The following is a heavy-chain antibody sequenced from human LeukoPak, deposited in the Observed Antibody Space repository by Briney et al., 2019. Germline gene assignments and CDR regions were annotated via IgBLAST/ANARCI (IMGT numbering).Heavy chain of an antibody. CDR3: ARSRGRMVRGVAPIYYYYGMDV. J-gene: IGHJ6*02. V-gene: IGHV3-7*01. CDR2: IKQDGSEK. D-gene: IGHD3-10*01. Sequence: GGSLRLSCAASGFTFSSYWMSWVRQAPGKGLEWVANIKQDGSEKYYVDSVKGRFTISRDNAKNSLYLQMNSLRAEDTAVYYCARSRGRMVRGVAPIYYYYGMDVWGQGTTVTVSS. CDR1: GFTFSSYW.